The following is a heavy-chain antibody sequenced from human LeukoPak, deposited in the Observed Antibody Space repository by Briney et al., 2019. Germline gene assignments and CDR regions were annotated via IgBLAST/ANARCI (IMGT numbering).Heavy chain of an antibody. CDR2: ISSNGGST. V-gene: IGHV3-64*01. J-gene: IGHJ4*02. CDR1: GFNFSSYA. CDR3: ARSAATTRYPFDY. Sequence: PGGSLRLSWAASGFNFSSYAMHSVRQAPCKGLEYVSAISSNGGSTYYANSVKGRFTISRDNSKNTLYLQMGSLRAEDMAVYYCARSAATTRYPFDYWGQGTLVTVSS. D-gene: IGHD6-13*01.